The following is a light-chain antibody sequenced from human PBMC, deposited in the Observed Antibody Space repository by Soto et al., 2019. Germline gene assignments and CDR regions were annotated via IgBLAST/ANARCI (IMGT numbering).Light chain of an antibody. Sequence: AIRMTQSPSSFSASTGDRVTITCRASQGISSYLALYQQKPGKAPKLLIYAASTLQSGVPSRFRGSGSGTDSTLTITFLQSEDFATYYCQQYYSYPFTFGPGTKVDIK. CDR2: AAS. CDR1: QGISSY. CDR3: QQYYSYPFT. V-gene: IGKV1-8*01. J-gene: IGKJ3*01.